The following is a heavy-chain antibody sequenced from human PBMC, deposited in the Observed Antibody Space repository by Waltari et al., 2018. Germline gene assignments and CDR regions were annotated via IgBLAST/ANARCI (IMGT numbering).Heavy chain of an antibody. Sequence: EVRVLESGGGLVQPGGSLRLSCAASGLTFTNYAMAWVRQAPGKGLECVAVITGGGTNTYYADSVKGRFTVSRDNSKNTLDLQMNNLRLEDTAVYFCAKGLGMRDWYFDIWGRGTLLTVSS. CDR3: AKGLGMRDWYFDI. CDR2: ITGGGTNT. V-gene: IGHV3-23*01. J-gene: IGHJ2*01. CDR1: GLTFTNYA. D-gene: IGHD7-27*01.